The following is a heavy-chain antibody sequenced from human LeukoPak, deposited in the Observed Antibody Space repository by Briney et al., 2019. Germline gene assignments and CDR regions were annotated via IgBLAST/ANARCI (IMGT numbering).Heavy chain of an antibody. CDR2: IYYSGST. V-gene: IGHV4-31*03. D-gene: IGHD6-13*01. CDR1: GGSISSGGYY. J-gene: IGHJ4*02. Sequence: PSQTLSLTCTVSGGSISSGGYYWSWIRQHPGKGLEWIGYIYYSGSTYYNPSLKSRFTISVDTSKNQFSLKLSSVTAADTAVYYCARSTSAAGIFDYWGQGTLVTVSS. CDR3: ARSTSAAGIFDY.